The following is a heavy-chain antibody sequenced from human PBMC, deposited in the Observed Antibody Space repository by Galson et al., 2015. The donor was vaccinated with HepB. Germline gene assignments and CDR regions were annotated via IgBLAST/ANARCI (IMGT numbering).Heavy chain of an antibody. D-gene: IGHD3-22*01. CDR2: IKQDGTEK. V-gene: IGHV3-7*04. Sequence: SLRLSCAASGFTLSGYDMHWVRQATGKGLEWVANIKQDGTEKYYVDSVKGRFTISRDNAKNSLYLQMSSLRAEDTAMYYCARAASAGYHISVILVLIKSWDYWGQGTLVTVSS. CDR3: ARAASAGYHISVILVLIKSWDY. CDR1: GFTLSGYD. J-gene: IGHJ4*02.